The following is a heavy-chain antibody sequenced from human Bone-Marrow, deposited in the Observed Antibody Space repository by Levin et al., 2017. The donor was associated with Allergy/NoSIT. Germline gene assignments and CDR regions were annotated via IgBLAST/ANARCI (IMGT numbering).Heavy chain of an antibody. CDR1: GGSISTYY. V-gene: IGHV4-59*08. CDR3: AGHAGPIHRWLMDY. Sequence: PSETLSLTCTVSGGSISTYYWSWIRQPPGKGLEWIGYVYYSGSTNYNPSLKSRGTMSVDTSKNHFLLKLSSVTAADTALDYCAGHAGPIHRWLMDYWGQGTLVTVSS. CDR2: VYYSGST. D-gene: IGHD5-18*01. J-gene: IGHJ4*02.